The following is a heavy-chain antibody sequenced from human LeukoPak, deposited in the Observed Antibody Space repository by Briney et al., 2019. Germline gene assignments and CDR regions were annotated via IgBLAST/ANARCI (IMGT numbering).Heavy chain of an antibody. V-gene: IGHV6-1*01. J-gene: IGHJ6*02. Sequence: SQTLSLTCDISGDSVSSISVAWNWIRQSPSRVLEWLGRTYYRSKWYNEYAGSVKGRININPDPSKNQYSLQLNSVTPEDTAGYYCALARSEYHYGMDVWGQGATVTVSS. CDR3: ALARSEYHYGMDV. CDR1: GDSVSSISVA. CDR2: TYYRSKWYN.